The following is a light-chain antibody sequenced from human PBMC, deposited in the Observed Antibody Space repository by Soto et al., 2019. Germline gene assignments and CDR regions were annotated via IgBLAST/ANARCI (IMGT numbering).Light chain of an antibody. CDR2: GAS. V-gene: IGKV3-20*01. CDR1: QSVSSRS. J-gene: IGKJ1*01. CDR3: QQYGSSPLWT. Sequence: ENVLTQSPGTLSLSPVERATLSCSASQSVSSRSLAWYQQKPGQAPRLLIYGASSRATGIPDRFSGSGSGTDFTLTISRLEPEDFAVYYCQQYGSSPLWTCGQGTKGDI.